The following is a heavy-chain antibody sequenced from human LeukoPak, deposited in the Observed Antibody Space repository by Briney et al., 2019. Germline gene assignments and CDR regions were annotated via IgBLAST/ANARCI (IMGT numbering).Heavy chain of an antibody. D-gene: IGHD6-19*01. J-gene: IGHJ4*02. V-gene: IGHV3-23*01. CDR2: ISGSAGST. Sequence: GGSLRLSCAASGFSFSSYGMSWVRQAPGKGLEWVSAISGSAGSTYYADSVKGRFTISRDNSQNTLHLQMNSLRVEDTAVYFCAKDFSGWQHKYFDNWGQGTLVTVSS. CDR3: AKDFSGWQHKYFDN. CDR1: GFSFSSYG.